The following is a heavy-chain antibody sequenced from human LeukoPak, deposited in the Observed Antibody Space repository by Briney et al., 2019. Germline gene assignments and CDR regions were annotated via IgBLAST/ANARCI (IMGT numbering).Heavy chain of an antibody. V-gene: IGHV1-69*02. Sequence: SVKVSCKASGGTFSSYTISWVRQAPGQGLEWMGRIIPILGIANYAQKFQGRVTITADESTSTAYMALSSLRSEDTAVYYCARGALRSNWFDPWGQGTLVTVSS. J-gene: IGHJ5*02. CDR2: IIPILGIA. CDR1: GGTFSSYT. D-gene: IGHD4-17*01. CDR3: ARGALRSNWFDP.